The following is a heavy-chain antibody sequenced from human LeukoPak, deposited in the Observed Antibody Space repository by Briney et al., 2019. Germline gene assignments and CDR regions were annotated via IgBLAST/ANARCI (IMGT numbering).Heavy chain of an antibody. D-gene: IGHD3-10*01. CDR3: AKSDDPTDRSNYFRYFDS. CDR1: GFRFSNYA. CDR2: ISGSAGDT. Sequence: GGSLRLSCAASGFRFSNYAMTWVRQAPGKGLEWVSGISGSAGDTYYADSVRGRFSISRDNSKNTLYLQMQSLRAEDTAVYYCAKSDDPTDRSNYFRYFDSWGQGTLVTVAS. V-gene: IGHV3-23*01. J-gene: IGHJ4*02.